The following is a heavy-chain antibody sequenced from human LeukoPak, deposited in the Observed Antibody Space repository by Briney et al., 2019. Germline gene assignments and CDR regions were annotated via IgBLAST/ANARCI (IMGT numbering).Heavy chain of an antibody. V-gene: IGHV3-30-3*01. CDR3: VMGYTAMAI. J-gene: IGHJ4*02. D-gene: IGHD5-18*01. CDR2: ISYDGSNK. Sequence: PGGSLRLSCAASGFTFSSYAMHWVRQAPGKGLEWVAVISYDGSNKYYADSVKGRFTTSRDNAKNSLYLQMNSLRAEDTAVYYCVMGYTAMAIGGQGTLVTVSS. CDR1: GFTFSSYA.